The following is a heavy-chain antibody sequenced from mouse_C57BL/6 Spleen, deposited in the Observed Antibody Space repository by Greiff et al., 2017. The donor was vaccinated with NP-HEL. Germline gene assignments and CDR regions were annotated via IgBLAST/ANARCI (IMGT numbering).Heavy chain of an antibody. Sequence: VQLQQPGAELVKPGASVKLSCKASGYTFTSYWMHWVKQRTGQGLEWIGEIYPRSGNTYYNEKFKGKATLTADKSSSTAYRELRSLTSEDSAVDFCARARTGTPYFDYWGQGTTLTVSA. J-gene: IGHJ2*01. V-gene: IGHV1-81*01. CDR1: GYTFTSYW. CDR2: IYPRSGNT. CDR3: ARARTGTPYFDY. D-gene: IGHD4-1*01.